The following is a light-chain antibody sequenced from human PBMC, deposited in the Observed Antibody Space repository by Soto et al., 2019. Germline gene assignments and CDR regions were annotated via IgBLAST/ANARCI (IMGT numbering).Light chain of an antibody. CDR2: AAS. CDR3: QKCKVAPFT. CDR1: QDIGNF. Sequence: ILMTQSPSSLSAFVGERVTITCRASQDIGNFLAWYQQKPGKVPKLLIYAASTLQSGVPSRFIGSGSGTDFPLTISSLQPEDVATYYCQKCKVAPFTFGGGTKVDIK. V-gene: IGKV1-27*01. J-gene: IGKJ4*01.